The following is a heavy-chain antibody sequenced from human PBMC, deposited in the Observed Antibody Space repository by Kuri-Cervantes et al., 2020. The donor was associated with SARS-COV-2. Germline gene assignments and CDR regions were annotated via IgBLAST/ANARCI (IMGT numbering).Heavy chain of an antibody. D-gene: IGHD5-24*01. Sequence: GGSLRLSCAASGFTFDDYGMSWVRQAPGKGLEWVANIKQDGSEKYYVDSVKGRFTISRDNAKNSLYLQMNSLRAEDTALYYCAREMATIFSYDYWGQGTLVTVSS. J-gene: IGHJ4*02. CDR2: IKQDGSEK. V-gene: IGHV3-7*03. CDR1: GFTFDDYG. CDR3: AREMATIFSYDY.